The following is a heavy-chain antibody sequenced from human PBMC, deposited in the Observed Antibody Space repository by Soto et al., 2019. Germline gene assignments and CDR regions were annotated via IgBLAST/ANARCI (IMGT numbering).Heavy chain of an antibody. D-gene: IGHD5-12*01. CDR3: ARGDATKIIVTTYYGLDV. CDR2: IIPVFGTP. CDR1: GGSFSNYG. Sequence: QVQVVQSGAAVKKPGSSVKVSCKASGGSFSNYGISWVRQAPGQGLEWMGGIIPVFGTPHYAQKFQDRVTITADESTSTXXMEVSSLTSEDTAVYYCARGDATKIIVTTYYGLDVWGQGTTVTVSS. J-gene: IGHJ6*02. V-gene: IGHV1-69*12.